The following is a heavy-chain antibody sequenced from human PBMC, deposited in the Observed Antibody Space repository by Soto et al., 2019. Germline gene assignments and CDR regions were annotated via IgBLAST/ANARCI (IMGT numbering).Heavy chain of an antibody. CDR2: ISDSGGST. CDR1: GFTFSSYA. CDR3: AKLVPCITIVRGVIINDAFDI. V-gene: IGHV3-23*01. J-gene: IGHJ3*02. Sequence: GGSLRLSCAASGFTFSSYAMSWVRQAPGKGLEWVSAISDSGGSTYYADSVKGRFTISRDNSKNTLYLQMNSLRAEDTAVYYCAKLVPCITIVRGVIINDAFDIWGQGTTVTASS. D-gene: IGHD3-10*01.